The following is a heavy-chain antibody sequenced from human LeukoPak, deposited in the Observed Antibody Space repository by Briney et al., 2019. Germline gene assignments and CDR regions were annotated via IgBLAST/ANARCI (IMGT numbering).Heavy chain of an antibody. CDR3: ARELDYYDSSGYTEDY. Sequence: SETLSLTCAVYDGSFSGYYWSWIRQPPGKGLEWIGEIDHSGSTNYNPSLKSRVTISVDTSKNQFSLKLSSVTAADTAVYYCARELDYYDSSGYTEDYWGQGTLVTVSS. J-gene: IGHJ4*02. CDR2: IDHSGST. V-gene: IGHV4-34*01. CDR1: DGSFSGYY. D-gene: IGHD3-22*01.